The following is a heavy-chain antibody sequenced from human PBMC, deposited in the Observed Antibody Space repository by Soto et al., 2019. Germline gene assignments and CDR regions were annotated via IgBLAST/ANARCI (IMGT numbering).Heavy chain of an antibody. CDR3: ARGSSNYLTHFDY. D-gene: IGHD4-4*01. V-gene: IGHV1-3*01. Sequence: KFQGRVTITRDTSASTAYMELSSLGSEDTAVYYCARGSSNYLTHFDYWGQGTLVTVSS. J-gene: IGHJ4*02.